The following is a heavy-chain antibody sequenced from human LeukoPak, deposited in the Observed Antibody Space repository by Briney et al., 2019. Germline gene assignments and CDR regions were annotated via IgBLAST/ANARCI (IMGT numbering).Heavy chain of an antibody. CDR2: INHSGST. J-gene: IGHJ4*02. Sequence: SETLSLTCAVYGGSFSGYYWSWIRQPPGKGLVWIGEINHSGSTNYNPSLKSRVTISVDTSKNQFSLKLSSVTAADTAVYYCARRRALFGVIDYWGQGTLVTVSS. D-gene: IGHD3-10*02. V-gene: IGHV4-34*01. CDR1: GGSFSGYY. CDR3: ARRRALFGVIDY.